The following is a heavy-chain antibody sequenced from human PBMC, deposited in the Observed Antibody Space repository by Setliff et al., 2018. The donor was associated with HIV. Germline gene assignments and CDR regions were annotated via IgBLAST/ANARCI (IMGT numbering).Heavy chain of an antibody. D-gene: IGHD6-19*01. CDR3: AKDAVQGKKRWDWFDH. J-gene: IGHJ5*02. V-gene: IGHV3-74*01. Sequence: GGSLRLSCAASGFTFSNYWMHWVRQAPGEGLVWVARINGDGSDTSYLDSVKGRFIISRDNARNTLHLQMNSLRVEDTAVYYCAKDAVQGKKRWDWFDHWGQGVLVTVSS. CDR2: INGDGSDT. CDR1: GFTFSNYW.